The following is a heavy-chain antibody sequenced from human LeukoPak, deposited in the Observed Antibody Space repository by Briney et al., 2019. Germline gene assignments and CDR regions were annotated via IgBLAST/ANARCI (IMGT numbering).Heavy chain of an antibody. CDR1: GFTFGDYA. D-gene: IGHD2-2*03. CDR2: IKQYGSEK. J-gene: IGHJ4*02. CDR3: ARVGDRSGNGYSH. Sequence: GGSLRLSCTASGFTFGDYAMSWVRQAPGKGLEWVANIKQYGSEKNYVDSVKGRFTISRDNAKNSVDLQMNSLRVEDTAVYYCARVGDRSGNGYSHWGQGTVVTVSS. V-gene: IGHV3-7*01.